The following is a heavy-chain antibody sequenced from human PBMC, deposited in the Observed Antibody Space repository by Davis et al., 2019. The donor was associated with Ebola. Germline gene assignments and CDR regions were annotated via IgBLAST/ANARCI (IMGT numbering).Heavy chain of an antibody. CDR3: ARFPSTYYYDSSGYTDAFDI. CDR2: IYTGDSDT. D-gene: IGHD3-22*01. V-gene: IGHV5-51*01. CDR1: GNSFTSHW. Sequence: PGGSLRLSCKDSGNSFTSHWIGWVRQMPGKGLEWMGIIYTGDSDTRYSPSFQGQVTISADKSISTAYLQWSSLKASDTAMYYCARFPSTYYYDSSGYTDAFDIWGQGTMVTVSS. J-gene: IGHJ3*02.